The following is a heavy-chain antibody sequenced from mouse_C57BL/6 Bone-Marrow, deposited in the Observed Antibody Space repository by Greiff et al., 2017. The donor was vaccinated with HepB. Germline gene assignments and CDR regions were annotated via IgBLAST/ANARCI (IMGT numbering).Heavy chain of an antibody. D-gene: IGHD2-4*01. CDR1: GFSLTSYA. CDR3: ARNEGDYYDYDAGAMDY. CDR2: IWTGGGT. Sequence: VQLVESGPGLVAPSQSLSITCTVSGFSLTSYAISWVRQPPGKGLEWLGVIWTGGGTNYNSALKSRLSISKDNSKSQVFLKMNSLQTDDTARYYCARNEGDYYDYDAGAMDYWGQGTSVTVSS. J-gene: IGHJ4*01. V-gene: IGHV2-9-1*01.